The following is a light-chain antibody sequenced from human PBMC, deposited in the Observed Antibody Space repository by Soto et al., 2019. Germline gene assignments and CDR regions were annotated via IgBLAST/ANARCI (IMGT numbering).Light chain of an antibody. J-gene: IGKJ4*01. Sequence: DIQMTQSPSTLSASVGDRVTITCRARQSISSWLAWCQQKPGKAPKVLIYDASKLESGVPSRFSGSGSGLEFTLTISSLQPDDFATYYCQQYNSYSLTFGGGTKVEIK. CDR3: QQYNSYSLT. V-gene: IGKV1-5*01. CDR2: DAS. CDR1: QSISSW.